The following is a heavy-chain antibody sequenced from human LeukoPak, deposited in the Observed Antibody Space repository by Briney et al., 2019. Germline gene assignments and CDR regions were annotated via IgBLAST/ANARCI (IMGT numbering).Heavy chain of an antibody. Sequence: SETLSLTCIVSGGSISSSSYYWGWIRQPPGKGLEWIGSIYYSGSTYYNPSLKSRVTISVDTSKNQFSLKLSSVTAADTAVYYCARVSIQTDAFDIWGQGTMVTVSS. CDR2: IYYSGST. D-gene: IGHD5-18*01. CDR3: ARVSIQTDAFDI. J-gene: IGHJ3*02. CDR1: GGSISSSSYY. V-gene: IGHV4-39*07.